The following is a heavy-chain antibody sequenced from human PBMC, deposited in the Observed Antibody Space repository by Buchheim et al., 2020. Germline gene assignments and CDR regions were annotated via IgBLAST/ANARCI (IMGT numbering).Heavy chain of an antibody. J-gene: IGHJ4*02. V-gene: IGHV3-48*01. D-gene: IGHD1-26*01. CDR1: GFTFSSYS. CDR3: ARPLTTELPYGGGFDY. Sequence: EVQLVESGGGLVQPGGSLRLSCAASGFTFSSYSMNWVRQAPGKGLEWVSYISSSSSTIYYADSVEGRFTISRDNAKNSLYLQMNSLRAEDTAVYYCARPLTTELPYGGGFDYWGQGTL. CDR2: ISSSSSTI.